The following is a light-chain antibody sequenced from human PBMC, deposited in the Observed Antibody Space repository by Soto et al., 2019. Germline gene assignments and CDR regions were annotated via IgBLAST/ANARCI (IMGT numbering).Light chain of an antibody. CDR1: QSISNW. V-gene: IGKV1-5*03. CDR2: QAS. CDR3: QQYNTYSRT. Sequence: DIQMTQSPSTLSASVGDRVTITCRASQSISNWLAWYQQRPGKAPKLLIYQASSLEGGVPSRFSGSRSGTEFPLTISSLQPDDFATYYCQQYNTYSRTFGQGTKVEIK. J-gene: IGKJ1*01.